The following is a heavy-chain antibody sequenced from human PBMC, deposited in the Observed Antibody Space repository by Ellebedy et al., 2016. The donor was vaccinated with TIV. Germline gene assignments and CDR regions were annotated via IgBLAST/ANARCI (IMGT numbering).Heavy chain of an antibody. V-gene: IGHV1-69*06. CDR2: IIPIFGTA. J-gene: IGHJ3*02. CDR1: GGTFSSYA. CDR3: AREGVEEEQWLVLRAFDI. Sequence: SVKVSXXASGGTFSSYAISWVRQAPGQGLEWMGGIIPIFGTANYAQKFQGRVTITADKSTSTAYMELSSLRSEDTAVYYCAREGVEEEQWLVLRAFDIWGQGTMVTVSS. D-gene: IGHD6-19*01.